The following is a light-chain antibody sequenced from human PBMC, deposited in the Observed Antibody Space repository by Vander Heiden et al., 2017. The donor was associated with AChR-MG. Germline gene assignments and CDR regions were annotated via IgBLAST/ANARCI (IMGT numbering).Light chain of an antibody. V-gene: IGLV3-1*01. CDR2: QNT. J-gene: IGLJ2*01. CDR3: QAWNGPTVV. Sequence: SFDLTQPPSVSVSPGQTATIACPADQLGNKHVCWYQQKPGQSPVQVIYQNTNRHSGIPERFSGSKSGKTATLTISGTQAIDEADYYCQAWNGPTVVFGGGTKLTVL. CDR1: QLGNKH.